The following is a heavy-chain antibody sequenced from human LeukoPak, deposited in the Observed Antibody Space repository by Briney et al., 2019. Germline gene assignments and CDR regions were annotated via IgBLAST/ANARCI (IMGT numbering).Heavy chain of an antibody. D-gene: IGHD6-19*01. CDR2: IKQDGSHK. CDR1: GFTLRSNW. J-gene: IGHJ4*02. V-gene: IGHV3-7*01. Sequence: GGSLRLSCAASGFTLRSNWMSWVRQAPGKGLKWVANIKQDGSHKNYADSVKGRFTISRDNAKNSLYLQMNSLRVGDTAVYYCARERPDSSGWDWGQGTLVTVSS. CDR3: ARERPDSSGWD.